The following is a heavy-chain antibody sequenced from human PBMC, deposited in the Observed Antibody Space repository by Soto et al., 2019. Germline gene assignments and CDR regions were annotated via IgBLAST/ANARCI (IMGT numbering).Heavy chain of an antibody. CDR3: AKAYGSGHHPYDY. CDR1: GFTFDDYA. V-gene: IGHV3-9*01. D-gene: IGHD3-10*01. CDR2: ISWNSDTI. J-gene: IGHJ4*02. Sequence: EVQLVESGGGLVQPGRSLRLSCAASGFTFDDYAMHWVRQAPGKGLEWVSGISWNSDTIGYADSVKGRFTISRVNAKNSLYLQMNSLRAEDTALYYCAKAYGSGHHPYDYWGRGTLVTVSS.